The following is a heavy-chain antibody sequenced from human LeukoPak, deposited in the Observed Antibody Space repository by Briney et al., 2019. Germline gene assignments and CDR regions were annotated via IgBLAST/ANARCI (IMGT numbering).Heavy chain of an antibody. V-gene: IGHV3-30*18. CDR1: GFTFSSYG. CDR2: ISYDGSNK. Sequence: PGRSLRLSCAASGFTFSSYGMHWVRQAPGKGLEWVAVISYDGSNKYYADSVKGRFTISRDNSKNTLYLQMNSLRAEDTAVYYCAKDREAVALGKSYGMDVWGQGTTVTVSS. CDR3: AKDREAVALGKSYGMDV. J-gene: IGHJ6*02. D-gene: IGHD6-19*01.